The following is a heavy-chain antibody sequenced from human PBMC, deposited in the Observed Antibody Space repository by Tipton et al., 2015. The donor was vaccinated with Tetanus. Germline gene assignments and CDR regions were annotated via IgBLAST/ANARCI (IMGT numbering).Heavy chain of an antibody. J-gene: IGHJ5*02. CDR3: ARVDDSVWGSPFDP. V-gene: IGHV4-31*03. CDR2: IFYIGTT. D-gene: IGHD3-16*01. Sequence: TLSLTCSVSNGSLTVGGYYWSWIRQHPGKGPEWLGYIFYIGTTYYNPSLQSRISISADTSKNQFSLRLTSVTAADTAVYYCARVDDSVWGSPFDPWGQGVLVTVSS. CDR1: NGSLTVGGYY.